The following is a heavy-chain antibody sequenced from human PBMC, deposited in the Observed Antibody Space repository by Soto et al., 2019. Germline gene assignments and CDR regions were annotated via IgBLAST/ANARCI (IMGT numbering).Heavy chain of an antibody. CDR3: ARGGDIVVVPAANYYYYGIDV. J-gene: IGHJ6*02. D-gene: IGHD2-2*01. V-gene: IGHV4-34*01. CDR1: VGSFSGYY. CDR2: INHSGST. Sequence: SETLSLTCAVYVGSFSGYYWSCIRHPPGKWLEWIGEINHSGSTNYNPSLKSRVTISVDTSKNQFSLKLSSVTAADTAVYYCARGGDIVVVPAANYYYYGIDVGAQGTTVPVSS.